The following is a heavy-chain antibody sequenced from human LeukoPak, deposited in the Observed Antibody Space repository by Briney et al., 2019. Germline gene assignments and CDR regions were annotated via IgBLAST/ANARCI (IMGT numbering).Heavy chain of an antibody. V-gene: IGHV3-21*04. Sequence: PGGSLRLSCAASGFTFSSYSMNWVRQAPGKGLEWVSSISSSSSYIYYADSVKGRFTISRDNAKNSLYLQMNSLRAEDTAVYYCAKGTQYYDFWSGYYLVDYWGQGTLVTVSS. D-gene: IGHD3-3*01. J-gene: IGHJ4*02. CDR1: GFTFSSYS. CDR3: AKGTQYYDFWSGYYLVDY. CDR2: ISSSSSYI.